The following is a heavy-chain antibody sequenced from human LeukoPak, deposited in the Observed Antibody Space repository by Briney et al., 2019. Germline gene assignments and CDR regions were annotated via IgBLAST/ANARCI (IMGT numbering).Heavy chain of an antibody. V-gene: IGHV4-59*11. CDR3: ARYVVVPAASRHNWFDP. Sequence: SETLSLTCTVSGGSISSHYWSWIRQPPGKGLEWIGYIYYSGSTNYNPSLKSRVTISVDTSKNQFSLKLSSVTAADTAVYYCARYVVVPAASRHNWFDPWGQGTLVTVSS. CDR2: IYYSGST. J-gene: IGHJ5*02. D-gene: IGHD2-2*01. CDR1: GGSISSHY.